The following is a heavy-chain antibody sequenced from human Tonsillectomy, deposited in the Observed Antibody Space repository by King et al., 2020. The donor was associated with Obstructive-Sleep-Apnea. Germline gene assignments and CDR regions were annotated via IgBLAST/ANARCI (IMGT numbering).Heavy chain of an antibody. CDR1: GYTFTGYY. CDR3: ARAVAAAGNWFDP. J-gene: IGHJ5*02. CDR2: INLNSGGT. V-gene: IGHV1-2*02. Sequence: VQLVESGAEVKKPGASVKVSCKSSGYTFTGYYMHWVRQAPGQGLEWMGWINLNSGGTNYSLKFKVGVTMTRDTSISTAYMELCRLRSDDTAVYYCARAVAAAGNWFDPWGQGTLVTVSS. D-gene: IGHD6-13*01.